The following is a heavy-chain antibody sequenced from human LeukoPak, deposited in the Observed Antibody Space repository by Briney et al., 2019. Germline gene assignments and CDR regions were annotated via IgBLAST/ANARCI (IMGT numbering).Heavy chain of an antibody. D-gene: IGHD5-18*01. J-gene: IGHJ4*02. CDR2: ISGSGGST. CDR3: AKDREQLWLLGYFDY. CDR1: GFTFSSYA. V-gene: IGHV3-23*01. Sequence: GGSLRLSCAASGFTFSSYAMSWVRQAPGKGLEWVSAISGSGGSTYYADSVKGRFTISRDNSKNTLYLQMNSLRAEVTAVYYCAKDREQLWLLGYFDYWGQGTLVTVSS.